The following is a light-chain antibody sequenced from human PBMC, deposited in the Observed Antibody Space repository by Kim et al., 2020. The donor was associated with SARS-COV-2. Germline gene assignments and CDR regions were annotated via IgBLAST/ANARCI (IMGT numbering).Light chain of an antibody. CDR2: GAA. V-gene: IGKV3-15*01. J-gene: IGKJ4*01. CDR1: QSISSD. CDR3: QQYHHWPPLT. Sequence: SPGERAPRSGRASQSISSDLAWYQQKPGQSPRLLISGAAGRASGIPPRFSATGSGTEFSLTISSLQPEDVAVYYCQQYHHWPPLTFGGGTKVDIK.